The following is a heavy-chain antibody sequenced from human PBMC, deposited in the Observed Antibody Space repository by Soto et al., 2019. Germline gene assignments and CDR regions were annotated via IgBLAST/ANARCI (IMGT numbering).Heavy chain of an antibody. CDR1: GGSISSYY. CDR2: IYYSGST. V-gene: IGHV4-59*08. J-gene: IGHJ5*02. D-gene: IGHD1-26*01. CDR3: ARTGIVGATTRALRTYWFDP. Sequence: PSETLSLTCTVSGGSISSYYWSWIRQPPGKGLEWIGYIYYSGSTNYNPSLKSRVTISVDTSKNQFSLKLSSVTAADTAVYYCARTGIVGATTRALRTYWFDPWGQGTLVTVSS.